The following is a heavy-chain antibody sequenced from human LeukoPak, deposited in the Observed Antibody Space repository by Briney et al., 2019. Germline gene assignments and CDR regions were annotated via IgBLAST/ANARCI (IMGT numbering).Heavy chain of an antibody. CDR1: GGSISSYY. CDR3: ARGSVFITIFGVVINNWFDP. D-gene: IGHD3-3*01. V-gene: IGHV4-59*12. J-gene: IGHJ5*02. Sequence: SETLSLTCTVSGGSISSYYWSWIRQPLGKGLEWIGYIYYSGSTNYNRSLKSRVTISVDTSKNQFSLKLSSVTAADTAVYYCARGSVFITIFGVVINNWFDPWGQGTLVTVSS. CDR2: IYYSGST.